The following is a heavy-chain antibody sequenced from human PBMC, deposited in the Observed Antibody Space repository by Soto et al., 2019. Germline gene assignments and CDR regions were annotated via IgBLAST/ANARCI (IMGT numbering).Heavy chain of an antibody. D-gene: IGHD5-18*01. CDR3: ARDPGFGFGYSYALAMDV. CDR2: ISGYNGNT. V-gene: IGHV1-18*01. J-gene: IGHJ6*02. Sequence: QVQLVQSGAEVKKPGASVKVSCKASGYTFSHYGISWVRQGPGQGLEWMGWISGYNGNTHYEEKVQDRIKMTTDTSTSTTDLELRSLRSDDTAVDFCARDPGFGFGYSYALAMDVWGQGTTVTVSS. CDR1: GYTFSHYG.